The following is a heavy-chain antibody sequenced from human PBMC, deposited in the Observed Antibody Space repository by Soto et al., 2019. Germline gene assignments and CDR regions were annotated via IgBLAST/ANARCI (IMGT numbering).Heavy chain of an antibody. Sequence: PGGSLRLSCAASGFTFSTYAMSWVRQAPGKGLEWVSSISGSGGSTYYADSVKGRFTISRDNSKNTLYLQMNSLRAEDTAVYYCAKREHYYGDNANWGLGTLVTVSS. CDR2: ISGSGGST. CDR3: AKREHYYGDNAN. V-gene: IGHV3-23*01. J-gene: IGHJ4*02. D-gene: IGHD4-17*01. CDR1: GFTFSTYA.